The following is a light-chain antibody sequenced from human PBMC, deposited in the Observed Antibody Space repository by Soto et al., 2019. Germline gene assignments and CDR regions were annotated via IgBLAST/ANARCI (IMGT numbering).Light chain of an antibody. CDR2: DVS. V-gene: IGLV2-14*01. Sequence: QSALTQPASVSGSPGQSITISCAGISSDVGGYNYVSWYQQHPGKAPKLMIYDVSNRPSGVSNRFSGSKSGNTASLTISGLQAEDEADYYCSSYTPNSTPHVVFGGGTKLTVL. CDR3: SSYTPNSTPHVV. CDR1: SSDVGGYNY. J-gene: IGLJ2*01.